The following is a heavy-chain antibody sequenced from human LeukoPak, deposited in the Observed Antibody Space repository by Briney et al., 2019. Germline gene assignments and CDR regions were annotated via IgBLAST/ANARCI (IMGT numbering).Heavy chain of an antibody. CDR3: ARRGGSGRAFDY. V-gene: IGHV3-30-3*01. CDR2: ISYDGSNK. J-gene: IGHJ4*02. Sequence: GGSLRLSCAASGFTFSSYAMHWVRQAPGKGLEWVAVISYDGSNKYYADSAKGRFTISRDNSKNTLYLQMNSLRAEDTAVYYCARRGGSGRAFDYWGQGTLVTVSS. CDR1: GFTFSSYA. D-gene: IGHD1-26*01.